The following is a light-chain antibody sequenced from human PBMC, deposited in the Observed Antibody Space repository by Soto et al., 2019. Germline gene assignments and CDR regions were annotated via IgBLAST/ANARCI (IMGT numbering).Light chain of an antibody. V-gene: IGLV2-14*01. Sequence: QSALTQPRSVSGSPGQSVTISCTGTSSDVGDFKYVSWYQQHPGKAPKLMIYEVSNRPSGVSNRFSGSKSGNTASLTISGLQAEDEADYYCSSYTSSSTLGVFGGGTQLTVL. J-gene: IGLJ7*01. CDR3: SSYTSSSTLGV. CDR1: SSDVGDFKY. CDR2: EVS.